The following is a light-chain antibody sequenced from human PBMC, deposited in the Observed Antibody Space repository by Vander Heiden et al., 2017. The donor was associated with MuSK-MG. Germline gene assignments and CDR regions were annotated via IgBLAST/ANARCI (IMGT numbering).Light chain of an antibody. Sequence: QSVLTQPPSVSGAPGQRVTISCTGSSSNIGADYDVHWYQHLPGAAPKLLIYGNKYQPSGVPDRFSGSRSGTSASLAIAGLQAEDEAEYYCQSYDSSLSGWLFGSGTKVAVL. V-gene: IGLV1-40*01. CDR1: SSNIGADYD. J-gene: IGLJ1*01. CDR2: GNK. CDR3: QSYDSSLSGWL.